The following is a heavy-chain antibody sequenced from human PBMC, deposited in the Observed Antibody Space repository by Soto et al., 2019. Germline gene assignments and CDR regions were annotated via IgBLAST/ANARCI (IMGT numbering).Heavy chain of an antibody. Sequence: GGSLRLSCAASGFTFSGSAMHWVRQASGKGLEWVGRIRSKANSYATAYAASVKGRFTISRDDSKNTAYLQMNSLKTEDTAVYYCTSSAFSIAARPYNYFDYWGQGTLVTVSS. J-gene: IGHJ4*02. CDR2: IRSKANSYAT. D-gene: IGHD6-6*01. V-gene: IGHV3-73*01. CDR3: TSSAFSIAARPYNYFDY. CDR1: GFTFSGSA.